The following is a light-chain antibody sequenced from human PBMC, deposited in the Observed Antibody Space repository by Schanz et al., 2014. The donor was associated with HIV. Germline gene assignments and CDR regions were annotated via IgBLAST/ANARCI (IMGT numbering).Light chain of an antibody. J-gene: IGLJ1*01. CDR2: EVS. Sequence: QSALTQPPSASGSPGQSVNISCTGTSSDVGGYYYVSWYQQHPGKAPKLMIYEVSKRPSGVPDRLSGSKSGNTASLTVSGLQAEDEADYYCSSYAGSSYCVCGTGTKLTVL. CDR3: SSYAGSSYCV. CDR1: SSDVGGYYY. V-gene: IGLV2-8*01.